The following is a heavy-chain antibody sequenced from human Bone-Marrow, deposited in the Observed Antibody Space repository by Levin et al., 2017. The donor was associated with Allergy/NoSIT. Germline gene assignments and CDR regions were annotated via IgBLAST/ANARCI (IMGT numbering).Heavy chain of an antibody. J-gene: IGHJ4*02. D-gene: IGHD3-9*01. V-gene: IGHV1-2*06. CDR3: ARVSLKARLAFAAFAY. CDR2: LNPKSGDR. CDR1: GYNFIAFY. Sequence: GESLKISCQASGYNFIAFYIHWLRQAPGQGLEWMGRLNPKSGDRNYTENFQGRVTMTSDTSISTAYMELSSLTSDDTAVYYCARVSLKARLAFAAFAYWGQGTLVTVSS.